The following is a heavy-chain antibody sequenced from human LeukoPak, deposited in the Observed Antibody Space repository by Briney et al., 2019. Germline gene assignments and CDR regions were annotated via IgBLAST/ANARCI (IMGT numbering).Heavy chain of an antibody. CDR1: GYSISSGYH. D-gene: IGHD7-27*01. Sequence: PSETLSLTCVVSGYSISSGYHWGWIRQPPGKGLEWIGSVYRSGTTYYDPSLKSRVTISVDTSKNQISLKVRSVTAADTAMYYCARENWVFDCWGQGILVTVSS. J-gene: IGHJ4*02. CDR2: VYRSGTT. V-gene: IGHV4-38-2*02. CDR3: ARENWVFDC.